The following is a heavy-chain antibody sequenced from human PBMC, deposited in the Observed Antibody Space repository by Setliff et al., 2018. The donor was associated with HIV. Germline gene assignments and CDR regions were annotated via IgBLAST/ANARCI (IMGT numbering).Heavy chain of an antibody. CDR1: GYSFTNFW. CDR3: ARHRIVKAYYYYMDL. J-gene: IGHJ6*03. Sequence: GECLKISCQAPGYSFTNFWIGWVRQMPGKGLEWMGVFYPGDSDTRYSPSFQGQVTIPADKSISTAYLLWSSLKASDTAMFYCARHRIVKAYYYYMDLWGQGTTVTVSS. CDR2: FYPGDSDT. V-gene: IGHV5-51*01. D-gene: IGHD3-16*02.